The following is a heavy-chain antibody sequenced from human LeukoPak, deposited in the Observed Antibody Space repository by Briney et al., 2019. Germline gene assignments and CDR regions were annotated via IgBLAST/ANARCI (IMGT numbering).Heavy chain of an antibody. Sequence: SETLSLTCTASGGSISSYSWNWIRQPPGQGLEWIGIIYSSGSTNYNPSLKSRVTISVDTSKNQFSLKLSSVTAADTAVYYCARRLAIWGQGTLVTVSS. V-gene: IGHV4-59*01. J-gene: IGHJ4*02. D-gene: IGHD3-3*02. CDR2: IYSSGST. CDR3: ARRLAI. CDR1: GGSISSYS.